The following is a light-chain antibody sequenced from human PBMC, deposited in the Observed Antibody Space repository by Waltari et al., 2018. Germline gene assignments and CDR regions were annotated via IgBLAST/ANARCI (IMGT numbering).Light chain of an antibody. CDR1: SSDIGFYNY. CDR2: DVS. V-gene: IGLV2-14*01. Sequence: QSALTQPASVSGSPGQSITISCYGTSSDIGFYNYVSWYQQHPGKAPKLIIYDVSQRPSGLSDRLSGSKSGNTASLSTSGRKAEYEADYYCNSYTGSSSWVVGGGTKVTGL. J-gene: IGLJ3*02. CDR3: NSYTGSSSWV.